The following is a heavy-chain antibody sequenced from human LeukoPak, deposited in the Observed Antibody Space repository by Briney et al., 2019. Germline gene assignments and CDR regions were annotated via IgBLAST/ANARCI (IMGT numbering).Heavy chain of an antibody. CDR3: TRGADY. J-gene: IGHJ4*02. Sequence: GGSLRLSCAASGLXFSSSWMHWVRQAPGKGLVWVSRINSDGSKTDYADSVKGRFTISRDNAKNTLYLQMDSLRAEDTAIYYCTRGADYWGQGTLVTVSS. CDR2: INSDGSKT. CDR1: GLXFSSSW. V-gene: IGHV3-74*01.